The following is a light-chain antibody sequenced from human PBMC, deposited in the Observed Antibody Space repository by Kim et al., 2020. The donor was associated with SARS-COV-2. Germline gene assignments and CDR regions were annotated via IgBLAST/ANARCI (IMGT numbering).Light chain of an antibody. J-gene: IGKJ2*01. Sequence: LSPGETATLPCRAGQSVSTFLAWYQQKPGQAPRLLIYDAANRAPGIPARFSGSGSGTDFTLTISSLEPEDFAVYYCQQRTNWPPFTFGQGTKLEI. CDR3: QQRTNWPPFT. CDR2: DAA. CDR1: QSVSTF. V-gene: IGKV3-11*01.